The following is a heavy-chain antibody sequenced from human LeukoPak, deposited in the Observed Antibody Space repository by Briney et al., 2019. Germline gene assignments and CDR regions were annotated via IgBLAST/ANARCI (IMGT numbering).Heavy chain of an antibody. Sequence: GGSLRPSCAVSGFTLSNYGMSWVRQAPGKGLEWVAGISGSGGSTNYADSVKGRFTISRDNPKDTLYLQMNSLRAEDTAVYFCAKRGVVIRVILVGFHKEAYYFDSWGQGALVIVSS. CDR1: GFTLSNYG. CDR2: ISGSGGST. CDR3: AKRGVVIRVILVGFHKEAYYFDS. D-gene: IGHD3-22*01. J-gene: IGHJ4*02. V-gene: IGHV3-23*01.